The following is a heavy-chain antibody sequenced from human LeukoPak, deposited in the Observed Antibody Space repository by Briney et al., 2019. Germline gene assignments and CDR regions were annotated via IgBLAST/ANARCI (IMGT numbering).Heavy chain of an antibody. CDR1: GFTFSSSA. Sequence: GGSLRLSCAASGFTFSSSAMSWVRQAPGKGLEWVSAIGGSGGGTYYADSVKGRFTISRDNSKNTLYLQMNSLRAEDTAVYYCAKLFGSPYSFDYWGQGILVTVPS. V-gene: IGHV3-23*01. CDR2: IGGSGGGT. J-gene: IGHJ4*02. CDR3: AKLFGSPYSFDY. D-gene: IGHD3-10*02.